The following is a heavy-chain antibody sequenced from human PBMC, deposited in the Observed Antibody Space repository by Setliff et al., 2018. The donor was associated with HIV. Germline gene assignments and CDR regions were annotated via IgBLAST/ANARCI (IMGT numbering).Heavy chain of an antibody. D-gene: IGHD2-15*01. V-gene: IGHV3-33*01. CDR1: GFTLSNYG. CDR3: ARVVGVAPYYYMDV. J-gene: IGHJ6*03. CDR2: IWYDGSSK. Sequence: GGSLRLSCAASGFTLSNYGMHWVRQAPGKGLEWVAIIWYDGSSKYYADSVKGRFTISRDTSKDTLYLQMNSLRAEDTAVYYCARVVGVAPYYYMDVWGKGTTVTVSS.